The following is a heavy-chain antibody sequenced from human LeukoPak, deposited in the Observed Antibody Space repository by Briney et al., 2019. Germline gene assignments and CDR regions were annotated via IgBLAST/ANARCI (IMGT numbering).Heavy chain of an antibody. V-gene: IGHV4-59*01. J-gene: IGHJ4*02. CDR3: ARGPSTYYDSSGYYH. D-gene: IGHD3-22*01. Sequence: PSETLSLTCTVSGGSISSYYWRWIRQPPGKGLEWIGYIYYSGSTNYNPSLKSRVTISVDTSKNQFSLKLSSVTAADTAVYYCARGPSTYYDSSGYYHWGQGTLVTVSS. CDR2: IYYSGST. CDR1: GGSISSYY.